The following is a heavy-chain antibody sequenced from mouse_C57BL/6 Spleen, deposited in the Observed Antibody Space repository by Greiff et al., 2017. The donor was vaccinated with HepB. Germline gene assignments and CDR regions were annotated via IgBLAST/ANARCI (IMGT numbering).Heavy chain of an antibody. V-gene: IGHV14-4*01. J-gene: IGHJ2*01. D-gene: IGHD2-1*01. CDR3: TTGGNRGGY. Sequence: VQLQQSGAELVRPGASVKLSCTASGFNIKDDYMHWVKQRPEQGLEWIGWIDPENGDTEYASKFQGKATITAATSSNTAYLQLSSLTSEDTAVYYCTTGGNRGGYWGQGTTLTVSS. CDR1: GFNIKDDY. CDR2: IDPENGDT.